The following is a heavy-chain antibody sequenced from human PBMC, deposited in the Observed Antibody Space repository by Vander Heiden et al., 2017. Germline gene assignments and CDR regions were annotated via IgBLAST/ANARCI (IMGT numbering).Heavy chain of an antibody. Sequence: QVQLQESGPGLVKPSGTLSLTCPVSGGAVGSANWWTWVRQSPGKGLEWIGEIYHSGSTNYNPSLKSRVTILVDKSKNKFSLNLTSVIAADTAVYYCARAGSSWYQGGAFDIWGQGTMVTVSS. CDR3: ARAGSSWYQGGAFDI. CDR2: IYHSGST. J-gene: IGHJ3*02. CDR1: GGAVGSANW. V-gene: IGHV4-4*02. D-gene: IGHD6-13*01.